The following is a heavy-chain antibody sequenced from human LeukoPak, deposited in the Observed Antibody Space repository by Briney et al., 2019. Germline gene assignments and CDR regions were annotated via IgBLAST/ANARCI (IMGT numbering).Heavy chain of an antibody. CDR2: IVPILGTA. CDR3: ARSQVYSYGSSY. Sequence: ASVKVSCKAPGGSFVRYAISWVRQAPGQGLEWMGGIVPILGTANYAQKFQGRVTITADDSTGTDYMELTSLRSADTAVYYCARSQVYSYGSSYWGQGTLVTVSS. V-gene: IGHV1-69*13. CDR1: GGSFVRYA. D-gene: IGHD5-18*01. J-gene: IGHJ4*02.